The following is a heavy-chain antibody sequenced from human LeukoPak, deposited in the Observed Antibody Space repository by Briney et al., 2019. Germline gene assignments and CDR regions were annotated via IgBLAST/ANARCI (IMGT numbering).Heavy chain of an antibody. J-gene: IGHJ4*02. V-gene: IGHV3-7*01. CDR1: GFTFSSYW. Sequence: GGSLRLSCAASGFTFSSYWMSWVRQAPGKGLEWVANIKQDGSEKYYVDSVKGRFTISRDDAKNSLYLQMNSLRAEDTAVYYCARDLRYYGSGSYYNVYWGQGTLVTVSS. CDR2: IKQDGSEK. CDR3: ARDLRYYGSGSYYNVY. D-gene: IGHD3-10*01.